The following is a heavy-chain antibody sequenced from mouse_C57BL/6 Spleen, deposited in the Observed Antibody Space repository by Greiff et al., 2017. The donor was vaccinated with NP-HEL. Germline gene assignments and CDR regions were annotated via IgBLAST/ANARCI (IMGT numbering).Heavy chain of an antibody. Sequence: VQLQQSGAELVMPGASVKLSCKASGYTFTSYWMHWVKQRPGQGLEWIGEIDPSDSYTNYNQKFKGKSTLTVDKSSSTAYMQLSSLTSEDSAVYYWARNYYGSRGSFAYWGQGTLVTVSA. CDR3: ARNYYGSRGSFAY. D-gene: IGHD1-1*01. CDR2: IDPSDSYT. V-gene: IGHV1-69*01. CDR1: GYTFTSYW. J-gene: IGHJ3*01.